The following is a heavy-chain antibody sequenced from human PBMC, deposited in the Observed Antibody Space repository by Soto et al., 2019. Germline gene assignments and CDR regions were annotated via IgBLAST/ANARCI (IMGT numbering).Heavy chain of an antibody. V-gene: IGHV3-7*04. D-gene: IGHD6-13*01. Sequence: GGSLRLSCAASGFTFSSYWMSWVRQAPGKGLEWVANIKQDGSEKYYVDSVKGRFTISRDNAKNSLYLQMNNLRAEDKTVYYCARVETDSSSWYCDDNLFDYWGQGTLVTVSS. CDR2: IKQDGSEK. J-gene: IGHJ4*02. CDR3: ARVETDSSSWYCDDNLFDY. CDR1: GFTFSSYW.